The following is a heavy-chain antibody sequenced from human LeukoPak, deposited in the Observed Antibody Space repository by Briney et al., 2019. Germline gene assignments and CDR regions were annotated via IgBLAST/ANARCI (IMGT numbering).Heavy chain of an antibody. V-gene: IGHV4-59*01. D-gene: IGHD3-22*01. CDR1: GGSISRYY. CDR3: ARDPTYYYDSSGYSVASRGMDV. CDR2: IYYSGST. J-gene: IGHJ6*02. Sequence: SETLSLTCTVSGGSISRYYWSWIRQPPGKGLEWIGYIYYSGSTNYNPSLKSRVTISVDTSKNQFSLKLSSVTAADTAVYYCARDPTYYYDSSGYSVASRGMDVWGQGTTVTVSS.